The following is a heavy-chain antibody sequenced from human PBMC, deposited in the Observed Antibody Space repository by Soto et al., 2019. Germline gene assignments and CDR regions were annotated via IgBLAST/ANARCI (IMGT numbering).Heavy chain of an antibody. J-gene: IGHJ4*02. CDR1: GGSISSSSYY. CDR2: IYYSGST. Sequence: PSETLSLTCTVSGGSISSSSYYWGWIRQPPGKGLEWIGSIYYSGSTYYNPSLKSRVTISVDTSKNQYSLKLSSVTAADTAVYYCARPRMGQLGYFDYWGQGTLVTVSS. CDR3: ARPRMGQLGYFDY. D-gene: IGHD6-6*01. V-gene: IGHV4-39*01.